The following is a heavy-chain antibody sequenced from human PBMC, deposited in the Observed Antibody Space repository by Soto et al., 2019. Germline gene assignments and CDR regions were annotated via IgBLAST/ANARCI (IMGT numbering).Heavy chain of an antibody. CDR2: IYPGDSDT. D-gene: IGHD3-10*01. V-gene: IGHV5-51*01. CDR3: ARQGEAPGAHKYYYGMDV. J-gene: IGHJ6*02. CDR1: GYSFTSYW. Sequence: GESLKISCKGSGYSFTSYWIGWVRQMPGKGLEWMGIIYPGDSDTRYSPSFQGQVTISADKSISTAYLQWSSLKASDTAMYYCARQGEAPGAHKYYYGMDVWGQGTTVTVSS.